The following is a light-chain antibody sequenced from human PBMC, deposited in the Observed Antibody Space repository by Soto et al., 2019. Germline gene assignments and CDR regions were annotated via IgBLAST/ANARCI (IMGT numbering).Light chain of an antibody. CDR3: QQSYSTPLWT. J-gene: IGKJ1*01. CDR1: NGNVSY. CDR2: AAS. V-gene: IGKV1-39*01. Sequence: IGMAYSPWCLSDLEGNRVTITCRETNGNVSYFIWYHQKPGKAPKLLIYAASNMQSGVPSRFSGSGSGTDFTLTISSLQPEDFATYSCQQSYSTPLWTFGQGTKVDIK.